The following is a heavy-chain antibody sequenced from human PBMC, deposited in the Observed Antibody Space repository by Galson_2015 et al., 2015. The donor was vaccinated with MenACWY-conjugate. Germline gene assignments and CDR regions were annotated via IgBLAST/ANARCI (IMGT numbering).Heavy chain of an antibody. V-gene: IGHV3-23*01. Sequence: SLRLSCAASGFTFTTYAMSWVRQAPGKGLEWVSAITGSGGTTYYADSVKGRFTISRDNSKNTLNLQMSSLRAEDMALYYCARSTLGWLRNPLYWGQGTLVTVSS. CDR2: ITGSGGTT. CDR1: GFTFTTYA. CDR3: ARSTLGWLRNPLY. D-gene: IGHD5-12*01. J-gene: IGHJ4*02.